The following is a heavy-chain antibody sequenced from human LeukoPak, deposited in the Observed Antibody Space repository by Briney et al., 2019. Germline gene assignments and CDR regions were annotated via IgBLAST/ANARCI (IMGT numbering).Heavy chain of an antibody. Sequence: SETLSLTCTVSGGSISRYYWSWIRQPPGKGLEWIGYIYYSGSTNYNPSLKTRVTISVDTSKNQFSLKLSSVTAGDTAVYYCAGVYDYVWGSYGYYGMDVWGQGTTVTVSS. V-gene: IGHV4-59*01. CDR1: GGSISRYY. CDR3: AGVYDYVWGSYGYYGMDV. CDR2: IYYSGST. D-gene: IGHD3-16*01. J-gene: IGHJ6*02.